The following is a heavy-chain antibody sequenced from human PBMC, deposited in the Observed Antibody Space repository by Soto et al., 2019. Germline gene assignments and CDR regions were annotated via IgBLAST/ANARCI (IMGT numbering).Heavy chain of an antibody. CDR3: ARNYLTYYYDSSGPDY. D-gene: IGHD3-22*01. CDR2: INPTSGVT. V-gene: IGHV1-2*02. J-gene: IGHJ4*02. Sequence: ASVKVSCKASGYSFTAYFMHWVRQAPGQGLEWMGWINPTSGVTKSAPKFQGRVTMTRDRSVNTMYMELKWLTSEDTAVYYCARNYLTYYYDSSGPDYWGQGTLVTVSS. CDR1: GYSFTAYF.